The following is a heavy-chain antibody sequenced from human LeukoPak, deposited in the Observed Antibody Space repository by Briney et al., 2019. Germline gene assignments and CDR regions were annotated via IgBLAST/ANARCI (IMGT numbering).Heavy chain of an antibody. CDR3: AKMDLYTATGTIDY. D-gene: IGHD1-14*01. CDR1: GFTFSSYA. Sequence: GGSLRLSCAASGFTFSSYAMSWVRQAPGKGLEWVSAISGSGGSKYYADSVKGRFTISRDNSKNTLYLQMNSLRAEDTAVYYCAKMDLYTATGTIDYWGQGTLVTVSS. CDR2: ISGSGGSK. V-gene: IGHV3-23*01. J-gene: IGHJ4*02.